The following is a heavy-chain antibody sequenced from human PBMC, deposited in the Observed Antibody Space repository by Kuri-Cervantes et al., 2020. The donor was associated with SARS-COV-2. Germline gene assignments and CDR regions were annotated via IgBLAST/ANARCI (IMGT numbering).Heavy chain of an antibody. CDR3: ARDLVSGYYGSGSSGFDF. V-gene: IGHV1-69*10. D-gene: IGHD3-10*01. CDR1: GYTFTSYG. J-gene: IGHJ4*02. Sequence: SVKVSCKASGYTFTSYGISWVRQAPGQGLEWMGGIIPILGIANYAQKFQGRVTITADKSTSTAYMELSSLRSEDTAVYYCARDLVSGYYGSGSSGFDFWGQGTLVTVSS. CDR2: IIPILGIA.